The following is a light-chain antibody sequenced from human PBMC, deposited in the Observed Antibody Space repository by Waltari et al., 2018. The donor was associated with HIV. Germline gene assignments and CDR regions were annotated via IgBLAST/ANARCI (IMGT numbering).Light chain of an antibody. V-gene: IGKV3-15*01. Sequence: EIVMTQSPATLSVSPGERANLSCRASQSVRNNLAWSQQKPGQAPRLLIYGASTRATGIPAMFSGSGSGTEFTLTISSLQSEDFAVYYCQQYNNWPPWTFGQGTKVEIK. CDR2: GAS. CDR3: QQYNNWPPWT. CDR1: QSVRNN. J-gene: IGKJ1*01.